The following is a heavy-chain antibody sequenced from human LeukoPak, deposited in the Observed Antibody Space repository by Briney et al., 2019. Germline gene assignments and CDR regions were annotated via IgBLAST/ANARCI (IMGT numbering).Heavy chain of an antibody. CDR1: GFTFSSYW. J-gene: IGHJ6*03. D-gene: IGHD5-12*01. CDR2: VNSDGTGT. Sequence: GGSLRPSCAASGFTFSSYWMHWVRQAPGKGLVWVSRVNSDGTGTTYADSVEGRFTISRDNAKNTVYLQMHSLRAEDTAIYYCIRTLIVATSPYMDVWGKGTTVTVSS. CDR3: IRTLIVATSPYMDV. V-gene: IGHV3-74*01.